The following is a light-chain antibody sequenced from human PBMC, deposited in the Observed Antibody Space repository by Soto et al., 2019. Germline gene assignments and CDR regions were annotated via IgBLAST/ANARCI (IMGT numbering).Light chain of an antibody. Sequence: DIQMNQSRSTLSASVGDRVTITCRASQSMNDWLAWYQQKPGKAPKVLIYDASSLQSGVPSRFSGSGSGTEFTLTIGSLQPDDVATYYCLRYNAFSQTFGQGTKVEI. CDR3: LRYNAFSQT. CDR1: QSMNDW. J-gene: IGKJ1*01. CDR2: DAS. V-gene: IGKV1-5*01.